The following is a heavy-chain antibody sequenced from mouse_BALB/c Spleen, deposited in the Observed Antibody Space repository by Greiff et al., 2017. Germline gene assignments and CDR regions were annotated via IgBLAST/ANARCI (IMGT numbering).Heavy chain of an antibody. D-gene: IGHD2-10*01. J-gene: IGHJ3*01. CDR2: IWSGGST. Sequence: VMLVESGPGLVQPSQSLSITCTVSGFSLTSYGVHWVRQSPGKGLEWLGVIWSGGSTDYNAAFISRLSISKDNSKSQVFFKMNSLQANDTAIYYCARKAYYGNYGFAYWGQGTLVTVSA. V-gene: IGHV2-2*02. CDR3: ARKAYYGNYGFAY. CDR1: GFSLTSYG.